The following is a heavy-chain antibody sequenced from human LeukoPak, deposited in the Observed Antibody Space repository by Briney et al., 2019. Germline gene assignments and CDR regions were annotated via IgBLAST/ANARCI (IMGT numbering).Heavy chain of an antibody. CDR3: ARARRGSLGDY. Sequence: GGSLRLSCAASGFTFSSYWMHWVRHAPGKGLVWVSRINSDGSSTSYADSVKGRFTISRDNAKNTLYLQMNSLRAEDTAVYYCARARRGSLGDYWGQGTLVTVSS. CDR2: INSDGSST. CDR1: GFTFSSYW. J-gene: IGHJ4*02. V-gene: IGHV3-74*01. D-gene: IGHD1-14*01.